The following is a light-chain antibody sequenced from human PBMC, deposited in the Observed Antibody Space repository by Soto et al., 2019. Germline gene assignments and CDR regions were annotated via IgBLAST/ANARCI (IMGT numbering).Light chain of an antibody. CDR2: WAS. V-gene: IGKV4-1*01. J-gene: IGKJ1*01. CDR3: QQYYSTPRT. CDR1: QSVLYSSNNKNY. Sequence: DIGMTQSPDSLAVSLGERATINCKSSQSVLYSSNNKNYLAWYQQKPGQPPKLLIYWASTREPGVPDRFSGSGSGTDFTLTISSLQAEDVAVYYCQQYYSTPRTFGQGTKVELK.